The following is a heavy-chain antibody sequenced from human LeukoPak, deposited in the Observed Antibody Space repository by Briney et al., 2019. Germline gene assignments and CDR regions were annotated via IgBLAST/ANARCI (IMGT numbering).Heavy chain of an antibody. D-gene: IGHD4-17*01. Sequence: ASVKVSCKASGYTFTSYYMHWVRQAPGQGLEWMGIINPSGGSTSYAQKFQGRVTMTRDTSTSTVYMELSSLRSEDTAVYYCATTTVTTFYYYYGMDVWGQGTTVTVS. J-gene: IGHJ6*02. V-gene: IGHV1-46*01. CDR2: INPSGGST. CDR1: GYTFTSYY. CDR3: ATTTVTTFYYYYGMDV.